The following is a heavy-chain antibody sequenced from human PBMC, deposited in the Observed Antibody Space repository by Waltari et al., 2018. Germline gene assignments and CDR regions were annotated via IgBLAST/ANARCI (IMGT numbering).Heavy chain of an antibody. CDR2: IFSNYEK. CDR3: ARMAGSSGYYGY. V-gene: IGHV2-26*01. J-gene: IGHJ4*02. Sequence: QVTLKESGPVLVKPTEPLTLTCPVPWFPLIHSRLGVRWTRPPPGKALEWLAHIFSNYEKSYSTSLKSRLTISKDTSKSQVVLTMTNMDPVDTATYYCARMAGSSGYYGYWGQGTLVTVSS. D-gene: IGHD3-22*01. CDR1: WFPLIHSRLG.